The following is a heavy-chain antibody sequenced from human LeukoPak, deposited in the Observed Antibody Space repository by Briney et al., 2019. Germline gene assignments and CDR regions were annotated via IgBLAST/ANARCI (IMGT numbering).Heavy chain of an antibody. D-gene: IGHD6-13*01. V-gene: IGHV3-30-3*01. Sequence: PGGSLRLSCAASGFTFSSYAMHWVRQAPGKGLEWVAVISYDGSNKYYADSVKGRFTISRDNSKNTLYLQMNSLRAEDTAVYYCAKDGIEAAAGQTSWFDPWGQGTLVTVSS. CDR2: ISYDGSNK. CDR3: AKDGIEAAAGQTSWFDP. J-gene: IGHJ5*02. CDR1: GFTFSSYA.